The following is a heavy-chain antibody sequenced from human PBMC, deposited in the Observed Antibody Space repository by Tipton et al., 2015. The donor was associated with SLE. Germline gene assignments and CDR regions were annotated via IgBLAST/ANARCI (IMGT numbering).Heavy chain of an antibody. Sequence: LRFSCTVSGGSISSHYWSWIRQPPGKGLEWIGYIYNSGSGNYNPSLKSRVTISVDTSKNQFSLKLSSVSAADTAVYYCARSDYYDSSGYYSYAFDIWGQGTMVTVSS. J-gene: IGHJ3*02. CDR1: GGSISSHY. CDR3: ARSDYYDSSGYYSYAFDI. V-gene: IGHV4-59*11. CDR2: IYNSGSG. D-gene: IGHD3-22*01.